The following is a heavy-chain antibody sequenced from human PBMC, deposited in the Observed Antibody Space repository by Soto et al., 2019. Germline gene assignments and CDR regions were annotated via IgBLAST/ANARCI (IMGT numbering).Heavy chain of an antibody. J-gene: IGHJ6*03. CDR1: GGTFSSYT. V-gene: IGHV1-69*02. Sequence: EASVKVSCKASGGTFSSYTISWVRQAPGQGLEWMGRIIPILGIANYAQKFQGRVTITADKSTSTAYMELSSLRSEDTAVYYCARGVQKYSSSLYYYYYMDVWGKGTTVTVSS. D-gene: IGHD6-6*01. CDR3: ARGVQKYSSSLYYYYYMDV. CDR2: IIPILGIA.